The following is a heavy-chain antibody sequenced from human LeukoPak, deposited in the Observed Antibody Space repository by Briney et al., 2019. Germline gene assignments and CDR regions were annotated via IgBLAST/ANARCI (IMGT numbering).Heavy chain of an antibody. Sequence: PSETLSLTCTVSGGSISSYYWSWIRQPAGKGLEWIGRIYSRGSTNYNPSLKSRVTMSLDTSKNQFSLKLRSLTAADTALYYCARGRSCSADICSGGDAFDIWGRGTMVSVSS. D-gene: IGHD2-15*01. CDR1: GGSISSYY. V-gene: IGHV4-4*07. CDR3: ARGRSCSADICSGGDAFDI. J-gene: IGHJ3*02. CDR2: IYSRGST.